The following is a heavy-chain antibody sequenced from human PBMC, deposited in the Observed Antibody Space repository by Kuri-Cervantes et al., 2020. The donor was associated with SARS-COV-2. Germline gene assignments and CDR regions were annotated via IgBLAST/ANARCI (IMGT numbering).Heavy chain of an antibody. D-gene: IGHD6-13*01. CDR1: GGSISSYY. Sequence: SETLSLTCTVSGGSISSYYWSWIRQPPGKGLEWIGYIYYSGSTNYNPSLKSRVTISVDTSKNQFSLKLSSVTAADTAVYYCARGQQLVLLDYWGQGTPVTVSS. J-gene: IGHJ4*02. CDR2: IYYSGST. CDR3: ARGQQLVLLDY. V-gene: IGHV4-59*12.